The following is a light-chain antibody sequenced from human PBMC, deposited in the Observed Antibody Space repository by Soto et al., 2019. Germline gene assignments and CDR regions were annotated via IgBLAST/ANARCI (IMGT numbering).Light chain of an antibody. CDR2: STS. Sequence: QTVVTQEPSLTVSPGGTVTLTCASSTGAVTSAYYPNWFQQKPGQAPRALIYSTSISHSWTPARFSGSLLGGKAALTLSGVQPEDEAEYYCLLYYDGAQLAVFGGGTQLTVL. V-gene: IGLV7-43*01. CDR3: LLYYDGAQLAV. J-gene: IGLJ7*01. CDR1: TGAVTSAYY.